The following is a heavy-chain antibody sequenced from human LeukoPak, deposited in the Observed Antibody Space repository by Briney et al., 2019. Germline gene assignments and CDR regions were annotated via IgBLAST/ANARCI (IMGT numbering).Heavy chain of an antibody. D-gene: IGHD4-17*01. CDR3: ARDRNYGDYVST. V-gene: IGHV3-11*04. CDR2: ISSSGSTI. J-gene: IGHJ5*02. Sequence: GGSLRLSCAASGFTFSDYYMSWIHQAPGKGLEWVSYISSSGSTIYYADSVKGRFTISRDNAKNSLYLQMNSLRAEDTAVYYCARDRNYGDYVSTWGQGTLVTVSS. CDR1: GFTFSDYY.